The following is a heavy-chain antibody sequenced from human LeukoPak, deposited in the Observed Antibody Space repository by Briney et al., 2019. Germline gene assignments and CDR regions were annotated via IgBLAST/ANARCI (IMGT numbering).Heavy chain of an antibody. D-gene: IGHD3-10*01. V-gene: IGHV4-30-2*01. Sequence: SETLSLTCAVSGGSISSGGYSWSWIRQPPGKGLEWIGYIYHSGSTYYNPSLKSRVTISVDRSKNQFSLKLSSVTAADTAVYYCAREARYYGSPIDWGQGSLVIVSS. J-gene: IGHJ4*02. CDR2: IYHSGST. CDR3: AREARYYGSPID. CDR1: GGSISSGGYS.